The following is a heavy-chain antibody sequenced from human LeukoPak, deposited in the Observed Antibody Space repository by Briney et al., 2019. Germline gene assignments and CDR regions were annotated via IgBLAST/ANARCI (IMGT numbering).Heavy chain of an antibody. CDR1: GFTFSSYW. D-gene: IGHD6-19*01. CDR3: ARGRGTSSGWDHYFDY. CDR2: ISSDGSST. J-gene: IGHJ4*02. V-gene: IGHV3-74*01. Sequence: GGSLRLSCAASGFTFSSYWMHWVRQAPGKGLVWVSRISSDGSSTSYADSVKGRFTISRDNAKNTLYLQMNSLRAEDTAVYYCARGRGTSSGWDHYFDYWGQGTLVTVSS.